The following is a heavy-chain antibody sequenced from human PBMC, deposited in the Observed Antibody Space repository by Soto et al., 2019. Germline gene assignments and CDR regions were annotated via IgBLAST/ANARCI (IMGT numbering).Heavy chain of an antibody. J-gene: IGHJ6*02. CDR1: GYSFTIYW. CDR2: IYPGDSDT. Sequence: GESLKISCKGSGYSFTIYWIGWVRQMPGKGLEWMGIIYPGDSDTRYSPSFQGQVTISADKSISTAYLQWSSLKASDTAMYYCARSENTVNSYFYYYGMDVWGQGTTVTVSS. V-gene: IGHV5-51*01. CDR3: ARSENTVNSYFYYYGMDV. D-gene: IGHD4-17*01.